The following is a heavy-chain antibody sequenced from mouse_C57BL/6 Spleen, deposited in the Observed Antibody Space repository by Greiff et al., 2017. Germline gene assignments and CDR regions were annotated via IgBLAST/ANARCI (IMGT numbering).Heavy chain of an antibody. V-gene: IGHV1-64*01. CDR1: GYTFTSYW. J-gene: IGHJ4*01. CDR3: ARTTMVTTGYYYAMDY. D-gene: IGHD2-2*01. CDR2: IHPNSGST. Sequence: QVQLQQSGAELVKPGASVKLSCKASGYTFTSYWMHWVKQRPGQGLEWIGMIHPNSGSTNYNEKFKSKATLTVDKSSSTAYMQLSSLTSEDSAVYYCARTTMVTTGYYYAMDYWGQGTSVTVSS.